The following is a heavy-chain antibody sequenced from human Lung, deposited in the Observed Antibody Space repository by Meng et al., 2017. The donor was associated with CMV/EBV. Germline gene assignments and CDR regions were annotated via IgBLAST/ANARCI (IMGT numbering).Heavy chain of an antibody. CDR1: GGTISSSNW. D-gene: IGHD2-21*02. V-gene: IGHV4-4*02. Sequence: QVQLRASGPERGSPSGTLSLSWAGSGGTISSSNWGSWVRQPPGKGLEWIGEIYRSGSTNYNPSLKSRVTISVDKSKNQFSLKLSSVTAADTAVYYCARVVTALWGYYFDYWGQGTLVTVSS. J-gene: IGHJ4*02. CDR2: IYRSGST. CDR3: ARVVTALWGYYFDY.